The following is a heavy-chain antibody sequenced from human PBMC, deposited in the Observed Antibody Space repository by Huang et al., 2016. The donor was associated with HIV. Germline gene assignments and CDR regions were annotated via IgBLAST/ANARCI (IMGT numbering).Heavy chain of an antibody. D-gene: IGHD2-15*01. CDR1: GFTFDDAA. Sequence: EVQLVESGGGFVQPGRSLRLSCAASGFTFDDAAMHWVRPSPGKGLEWVSVSSWYSDKTAYADSVKGRVTISRDNANNSVSLQMNSLKAEDTALYYCTKDRMAVVVSATRPNSFDYWGQGILVTVSS. CDR3: TKDRMAVVVSATRPNSFDY. V-gene: IGHV3-9*01. CDR2: SSWYSDKT. J-gene: IGHJ4*02.